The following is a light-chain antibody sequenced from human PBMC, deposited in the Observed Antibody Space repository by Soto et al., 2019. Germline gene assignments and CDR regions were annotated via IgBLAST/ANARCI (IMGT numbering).Light chain of an antibody. Sequence: DIQMTQSPSTLSASVGDSVTVTCRASQPIGTSLHWYQQKPGKAPKVLISAASRLQSGVSSRFSGSGSGTHFALTISNLQPEDFATYYCQQGYTTPWTFGQGTKVELK. CDR3: QQGYTTPWT. J-gene: IGKJ1*01. CDR1: QPIGTS. V-gene: IGKV1-39*01. CDR2: AAS.